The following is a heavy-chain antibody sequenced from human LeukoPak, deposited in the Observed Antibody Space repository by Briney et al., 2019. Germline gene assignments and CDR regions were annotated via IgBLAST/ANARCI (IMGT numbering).Heavy chain of an antibody. J-gene: IGHJ4*02. CDR1: GGSISSSSYY. V-gene: IGHV4-39*07. Sequence: PSETLSLTCTVSGGSISSSSYYWGWIRQPPGKGLEWIGSIYYSGSTYYNPSLKSRVTISVDTSKNQFSLKLSSVTAVDTAVYYCASPGYQLLPDYWGQGTLVTVSS. CDR3: ASPGYQLLPDY. CDR2: IYYSGST. D-gene: IGHD2-2*01.